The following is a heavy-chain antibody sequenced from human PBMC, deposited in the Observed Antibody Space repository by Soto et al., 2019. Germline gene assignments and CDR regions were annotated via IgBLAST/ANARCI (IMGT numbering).Heavy chain of an antibody. CDR3: ARASAARFYYYYGMDV. Sequence: PSETLSLTCTVSGGSISSVDYSWTWLRQPPGKGLEWVADIYNNGHTYQASSLKSRVTISVDTSKNQFSLKLSSVTAADTAVYYCARASAARFYYYYGMDVWGQGTTVTV. CDR2: IYNNGHT. CDR1: GGSISSVDYS. D-gene: IGHD6-6*01. V-gene: IGHV4-30-4*01. J-gene: IGHJ6*02.